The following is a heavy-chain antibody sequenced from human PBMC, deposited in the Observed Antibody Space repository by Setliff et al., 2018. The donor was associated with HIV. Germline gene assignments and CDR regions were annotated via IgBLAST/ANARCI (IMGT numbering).Heavy chain of an antibody. CDR3: ARDRPYYYYGVDV. J-gene: IGHJ6*02. V-gene: IGHV4-38-2*02. CDR2: VYHTGST. CDR1: GYSISSRYY. Sequence: SETLSLTCAVSGYSISSRYYWGWIRQPPGKGLEWIGSVYHTGSTYYNPSLKGRVTISVDTSKNQFSLKLSSVTAADTAVYYCARDRPYYYYGVDVWGQGTTVTVSS.